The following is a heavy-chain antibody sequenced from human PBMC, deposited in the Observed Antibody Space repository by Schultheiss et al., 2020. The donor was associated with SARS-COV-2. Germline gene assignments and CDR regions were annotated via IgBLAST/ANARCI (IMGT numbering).Heavy chain of an antibody. J-gene: IGHJ6*02. CDR2: IWYDGSNK. CDR1: GFTFSSYG. CDR3: ARAGQYPFGMDV. D-gene: IGHD3-10*01. Sequence: GGSLRLSCAASGFTFSSYGMHWVRQAPGKGLEWVAVIWYDGSNKYYADSVKGRFTISRDNSKNTLYLQMNSLRAEDTAVYYCARAGQYPFGMDVWGQGTTVTVSS. V-gene: IGHV3-33*01.